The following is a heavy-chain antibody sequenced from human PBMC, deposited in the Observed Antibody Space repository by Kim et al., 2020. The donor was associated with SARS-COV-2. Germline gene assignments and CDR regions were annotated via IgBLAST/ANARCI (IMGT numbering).Heavy chain of an antibody. V-gene: IGHV3-11*05. CDR1: GFTFSDYY. J-gene: IGHJ4*02. CDR3: ARDQGGSGWSLYFDY. Sequence: GGSLRLSCAASGFTFSDYYMSWIRQAPGKGLEWVSYISSSSSYTNYADSVKGRFTISRDNAKNSLYLQMNSLRAEDTAVYYCARDQGGSGWSLYFDYWGQGTLVTVSS. CDR2: ISSSSSYT. D-gene: IGHD6-19*01.